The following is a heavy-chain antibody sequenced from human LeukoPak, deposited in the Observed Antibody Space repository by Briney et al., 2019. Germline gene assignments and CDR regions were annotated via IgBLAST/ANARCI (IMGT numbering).Heavy chain of an antibody. V-gene: IGHV3-23*01. J-gene: IGHJ4*02. CDR1: GFTFSSYA. CDR3: TKDQKQYSSGWYNY. D-gene: IGHD6-19*01. Sequence: PGGSLRLSCAASGFTFSSYAMGWVRQAPGKGPEWVSAISGSGGSTFYADSVKGRFAISRDNSKSTLYLQMNSLRAADTAIYYCTKDQKQYSSGWYNYWGQGTLVTVSS. CDR2: ISGSGGST.